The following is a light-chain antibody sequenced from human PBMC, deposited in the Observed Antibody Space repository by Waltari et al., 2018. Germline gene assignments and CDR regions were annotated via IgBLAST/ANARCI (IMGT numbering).Light chain of an antibody. CDR3: SSYTTATTPV. CDR2: DVT. V-gene: IGLV2-14*03. J-gene: IGLJ1*01. Sequence: WYQQYPGKVPNLIIDDVTNRPSGVSYRFSGSMSGNTASLTSSVLQPEDEADYYCSSYTTATTPVCGTGTMVTGL.